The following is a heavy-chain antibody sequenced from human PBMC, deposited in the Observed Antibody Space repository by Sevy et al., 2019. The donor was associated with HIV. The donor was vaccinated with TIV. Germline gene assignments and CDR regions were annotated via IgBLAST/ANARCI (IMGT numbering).Heavy chain of an antibody. D-gene: IGHD2-2*02. V-gene: IGHV4-34*01. CDR1: GGSFSGFS. Sequence: SETLSLTCAVSGGSFSGFSWNWIRQPPGKGLEWIGEVNYYSPSLKSRATISLDTSKNQFSLKLHSVTAADTALYFCARGVEGVVPSPIIGLGPWAKYWSFDLWGRGTLVTVSS. J-gene: IGHJ2*01. CDR3: ARGVEGVVPSPIIGLGPWAKYWSFDL. CDR2: VNY.